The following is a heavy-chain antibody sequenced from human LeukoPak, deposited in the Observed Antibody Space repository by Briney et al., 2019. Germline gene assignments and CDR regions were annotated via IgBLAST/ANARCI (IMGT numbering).Heavy chain of an antibody. J-gene: IGHJ5*02. D-gene: IGHD6-19*01. CDR2: IYYSGST. V-gene: IGHV4-59*01. CDR1: SRTISEYY. CDR3: ASDPVAVTGQYQNWFDP. Sequence: SETLSLTCSVYSRTISEYYSGWLRQPPGKGLEWIGYIYYSGSTNYNPSLKSRVTISVDTSKNQFSLKLSSVTAADTAVYYCASDPVAVTGQYQNWFDPWGQGTLVTVSS.